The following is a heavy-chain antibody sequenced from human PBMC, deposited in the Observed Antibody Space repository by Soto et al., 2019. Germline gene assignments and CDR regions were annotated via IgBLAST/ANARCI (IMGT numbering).Heavy chain of an antibody. V-gene: IGHV3-48*01. CDR3: VISRREWFGVVPPSDV. CDR2: ISSGGYTI. J-gene: IGHJ4*02. CDR1: GFTFSSYS. Sequence: PGGSLRLSCEASGFTFSSYSFNWVRQAPGQGLEWVSFISSGGYTIYHADSLEGRFSISRDDAKNSVYLQMSGLRMDDTAVYYCVISRREWFGVVPPSDVWGRGTLVTVSS. D-gene: IGHD3-3*01.